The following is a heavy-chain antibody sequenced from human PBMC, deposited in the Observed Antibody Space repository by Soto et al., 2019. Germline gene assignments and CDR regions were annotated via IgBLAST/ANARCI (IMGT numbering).Heavy chain of an antibody. V-gene: IGHV3-72*01. CDR3: VRATYFSDSRGYNRCLDY. D-gene: IGHD3-22*01. CDR2: SRDKPQGYST. CDR1: GCTLSDHY. J-gene: IGHJ4*02. Sequence: GGSLRLSCAGSGCTLSDHYIDWVRHSPGKGLEWVGRSRDKPQGYSTAYAASVKGRFTTSRDESKNSAYLQMNSLKTEDTAVYYCVRATYFSDSRGYNRCLDYWGQGTLVTVSS.